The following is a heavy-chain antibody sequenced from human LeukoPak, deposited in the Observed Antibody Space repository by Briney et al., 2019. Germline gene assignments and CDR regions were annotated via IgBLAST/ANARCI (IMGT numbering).Heavy chain of an antibody. Sequence: SETLSLTCTVSGGSISSSSYYWGWIRQPPGKGLEWIGSIYYSGSTYYNPSLKSRVTISVDTSKNQFSLKLSSVTAADTAVYYYATSGRYYDILTGQEFDYWGQGTLVTVSS. J-gene: IGHJ4*02. V-gene: IGHV4-39*01. CDR1: GGSISSSSYY. CDR3: ATSGRYYDILTGQEFDY. D-gene: IGHD3-9*01. CDR2: IYYSGST.